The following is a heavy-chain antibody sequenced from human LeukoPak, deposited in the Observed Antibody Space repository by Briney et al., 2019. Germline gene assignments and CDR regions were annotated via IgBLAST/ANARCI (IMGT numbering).Heavy chain of an antibody. CDR1: GGSISSYY. D-gene: IGHD3-9*01. V-gene: IGHV4-59*08. J-gene: IGHJ4*02. Sequence: SETLSLTCTVSGGSISSYYWSWIRQPPGKGLEWIGYIYYSGSTNYNPSLKSRVTISVDTSKNQFSLRLSSVTAADTAVYYCARSVYYDILTGYSAFDYWGQGTLVTVSS. CDR3: ARSVYYDILTGYSAFDY. CDR2: IYYSGST.